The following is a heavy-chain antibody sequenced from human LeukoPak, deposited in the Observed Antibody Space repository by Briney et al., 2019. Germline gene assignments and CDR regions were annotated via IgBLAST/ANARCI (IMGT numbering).Heavy chain of an antibody. CDR3: ARGEGDGYNYAFDY. CDR1: GGTFSSYA. J-gene: IGHJ4*02. CDR2: IIPILGIA. Sequence: SVKVSCKASGGTFSSYAISWVRQAPGQGLEWMGRIIPILGIANYAQKFQGRVTITADKSTSTAYMELSSLRSEDTAVYYCARGEGDGYNYAFDYWGQGTLVTVSS. D-gene: IGHD5-24*01. V-gene: IGHV1-69*04.